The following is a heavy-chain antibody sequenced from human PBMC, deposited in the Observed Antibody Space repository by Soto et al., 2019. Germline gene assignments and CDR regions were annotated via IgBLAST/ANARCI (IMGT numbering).Heavy chain of an antibody. CDR2: MNPNSGNT. CDR1: GDTFTSYD. Sequence: ASVKVSCKASGDTFTSYDINWVRQATGQGLEWMGWMNPNSGNTGYAQKFQGRVTISVDTSKNQFSLKLSSVTAADTAVYYCARSPSYDILTNWGQGTLVTVSS. CDR3: ARSPSYDILTN. D-gene: IGHD3-9*01. V-gene: IGHV1-8*01. J-gene: IGHJ4*02.